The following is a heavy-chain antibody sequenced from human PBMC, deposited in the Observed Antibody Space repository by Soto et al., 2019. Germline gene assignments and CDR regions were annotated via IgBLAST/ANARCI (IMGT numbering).Heavy chain of an antibody. J-gene: IGHJ6*02. V-gene: IGHV3-23*01. CDR1: GFTFSSYA. Sequence: EVQLLESGGGLVQPGGSLRLSCAASGFTFSSYAMSWVRQAPGKGLEWVSGISGSGGGTYYADSVKGRFTISRDNSKNTLYLPMNSLRAEDTAVYYCAKDPRGSGSERGGMDVWGQGTTVTVSS. CDR2: ISGSGGGT. D-gene: IGHD3-10*01. CDR3: AKDPRGSGSERGGMDV.